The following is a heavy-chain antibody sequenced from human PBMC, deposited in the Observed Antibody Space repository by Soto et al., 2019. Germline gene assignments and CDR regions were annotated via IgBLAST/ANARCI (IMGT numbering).Heavy chain of an antibody. CDR1: GGSFSGYY. Sequence: SETLPLTCAVYGGSFSGYYWSWIRQPPGKGLEWIGEINHSGSTNYNPSLKSRVTISVDTSKNQFSLKLSSVTAADTAVYYCARGSSLVRIAVAGTDWFDPWGQGTLVTVS. D-gene: IGHD6-19*01. CDR3: ARGSSLVRIAVAGTDWFDP. J-gene: IGHJ5*02. V-gene: IGHV4-34*01. CDR2: INHSGST.